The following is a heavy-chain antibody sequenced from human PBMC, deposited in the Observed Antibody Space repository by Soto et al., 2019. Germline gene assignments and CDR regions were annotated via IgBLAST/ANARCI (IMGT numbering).Heavy chain of an antibody. CDR3: ARDGDDSSGYYIDY. D-gene: IGHD3-22*01. V-gene: IGHV4-61*01. Sequence: SETLSLTCTVSGGSVSSGSYYWSWIRQPPGKGLEWIGYIYYSGSTNYNPSLKSRVTISVDTSKNQFSLKLSSVTAADTAVYYCARDGDDSSGYYIDYWGQGTLVTVSS. J-gene: IGHJ4*02. CDR2: IYYSGST. CDR1: GGSVSSGSYY.